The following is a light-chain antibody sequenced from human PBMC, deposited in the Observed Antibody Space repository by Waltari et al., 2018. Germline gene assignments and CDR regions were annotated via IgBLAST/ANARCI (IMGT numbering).Light chain of an antibody. CDR3: QHYNSFSALFT. CDR1: QSSSRW. Sequence: DIQITQSPSTVSASVGDRVTITCRASQSSSRWLAWYQQKPGKAPKLLIHKASSLQSGVPSRFSGSGSGTEFTLNITSLQPDDFATYYCQHYNSFSALFTFGPGTQVDIK. CDR2: KAS. V-gene: IGKV1-5*03. J-gene: IGKJ3*01.